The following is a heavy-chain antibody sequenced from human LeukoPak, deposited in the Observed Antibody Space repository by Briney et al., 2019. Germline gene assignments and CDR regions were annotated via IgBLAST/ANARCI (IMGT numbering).Heavy chain of an antibody. J-gene: IGHJ6*02. V-gene: IGHV3-9*01. CDR3: AKAPYVRDYYYGMDV. D-gene: IGHD3-16*01. CDR1: GCTFDDYA. Sequence: PGGSLRLSCAASGCTFDDYAMHWVRQAPGKGLEWVSGISWNSGSIGYADSVKGRFTISRDNAKNSLYLQMNSLRAEDTALYYCAKAPYVRDYYYGMDVWGQGTTVTVSS. CDR2: ISWNSGSI.